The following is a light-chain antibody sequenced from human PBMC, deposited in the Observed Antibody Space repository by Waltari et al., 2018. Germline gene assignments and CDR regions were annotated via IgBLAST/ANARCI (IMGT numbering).Light chain of an antibody. Sequence: QSALTQPASVSGSPGQSISISCTGTDNDVGCCDFVSWYRQYPGKVPQLIIYGVSERPSGISDRFSGSKSGITASLTISRLQAEDEAHYYCCSYGGPVTVFGTGTQLTVL. V-gene: IGLV2-23*02. J-gene: IGLJ3*02. CDR1: DNDVGCCDF. CDR3: CSYGGPVTV. CDR2: GVS.